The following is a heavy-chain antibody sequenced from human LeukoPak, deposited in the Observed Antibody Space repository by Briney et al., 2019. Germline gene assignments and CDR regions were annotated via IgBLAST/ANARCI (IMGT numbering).Heavy chain of an antibody. Sequence: GSLRLSCAASGFTFSDYYMSWIRQAPGKGLEWVSYISSSGSTIYYADSVKGRFTISRDNAKNSLYLQMNGLRAEDTAAYYCMRGATDTTRWFDPWGQGTLVTVSS. D-gene: IGHD1-7*01. CDR2: ISSSGSTI. CDR3: MRGATDTTRWFDP. CDR1: GFTFSDYY. J-gene: IGHJ5*02. V-gene: IGHV3-11*04.